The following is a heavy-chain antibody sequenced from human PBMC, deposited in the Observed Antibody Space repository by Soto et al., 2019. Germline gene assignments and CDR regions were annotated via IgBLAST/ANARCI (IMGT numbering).Heavy chain of an antibody. Sequence: GASVKVSCKASGGTFSSYAISWVRQAPGQGLEWMGGIIPIFGTANYAQKFQGRVTITADESTSTAYMELSSLRSEDTAVYYCARSSLVPYCSGGSCYSGNRYWGQGTLVTASS. V-gene: IGHV1-69*13. D-gene: IGHD2-15*01. J-gene: IGHJ4*02. CDR3: ARSSLVPYCSGGSCYSGNRY. CDR2: IIPIFGTA. CDR1: GGTFSSYA.